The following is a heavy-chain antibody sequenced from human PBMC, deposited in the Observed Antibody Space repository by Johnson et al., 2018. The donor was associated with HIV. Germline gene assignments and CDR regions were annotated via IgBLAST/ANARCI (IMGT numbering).Heavy chain of an antibody. J-gene: IGHJ3*02. V-gene: IGHV3-30*18. CDR1: GFTFSSYG. Sequence: QVQLVESGGGVVQPGRSLRLSCAASGFTFSSYGMHWVRQAPGKGLEWVAVISYDGSNKYSADAVQGRFTVSRDNSQNILYLHMNSLRTDDTAMYYCAKESDHFDAVASDIWGQGTMGTVSS. CDR2: ISYDGSNK. D-gene: IGHD1-14*01. CDR3: AKESDHFDAVASDI.